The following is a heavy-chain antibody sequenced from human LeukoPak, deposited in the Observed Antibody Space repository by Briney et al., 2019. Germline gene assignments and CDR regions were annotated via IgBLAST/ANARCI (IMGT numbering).Heavy chain of an antibody. CDR2: IYSDTTA. CDR1: GFTVSSNY. Sequence: PGGSLRLSCAASGFTVSSNYMGWVRQAPGRGLEWVSVIYSDTTAYYPDSVKGRFTISRDNSKNTLYLQMNSLSTDDTAVYYCAKVEEGWFDPWGQGTLVTVFS. J-gene: IGHJ5*02. V-gene: IGHV3-66*01. CDR3: AKVEEGWFDP.